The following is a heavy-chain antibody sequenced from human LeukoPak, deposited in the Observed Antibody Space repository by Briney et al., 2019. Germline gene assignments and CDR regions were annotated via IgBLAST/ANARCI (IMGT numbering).Heavy chain of an antibody. CDR3: ATDLGSSRPNF. CDR2: IKQDGSEK. V-gene: IGHV3-7*01. CDR1: GFSFSTYW. Sequence: HPGGSLRLSCAASGFSFSTYWMSWVRQAPGKGLEWVANIKQDGSEKYYVDSAKGRFTISRDNAKNSLYLQMNSLRAEDTAVYYCATDLGSSRPNFWGQGILVTVSS. D-gene: IGHD6-13*01. J-gene: IGHJ4*02.